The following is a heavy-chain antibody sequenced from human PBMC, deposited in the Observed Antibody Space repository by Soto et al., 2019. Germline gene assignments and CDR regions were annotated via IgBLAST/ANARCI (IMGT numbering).Heavy chain of an antibody. V-gene: IGHV1-18*01. J-gene: IGHJ4*02. D-gene: IGHD6-13*01. CDR1: GYSFTSYG. CDR3: ARDRSITAPEGPDY. CDR2: ISAYNGNA. Sequence: QGHLVQSGAEVRKPGASVKVSCKASGYSFTSYGISWVRQAPGQGLEWMGWISAYNGNANYAQKLQGRVTMTTDASTGTAYMELRSLRSDDTAVYYCARDRSITAPEGPDYWGQGTLVTVSS.